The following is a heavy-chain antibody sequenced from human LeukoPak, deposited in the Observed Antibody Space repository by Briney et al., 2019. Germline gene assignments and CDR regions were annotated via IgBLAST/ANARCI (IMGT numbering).Heavy chain of an antibody. V-gene: IGHV3-74*01. CDR2: VNTDGRST. J-gene: IGHJ4*02. CDR3: AKPYGSGYSYFDS. CDR1: GFTFSSYW. D-gene: IGHD6-19*01. Sequence: PGGSLGLSCAASGFTFSSYWMHWVRQAPGKGLVWVSRVNTDGRSTSYADSVKGRFTISRDNAKNTLYLQMNSLRAEDTAVYYCAKPYGSGYSYFDSWGQGALVTVSS.